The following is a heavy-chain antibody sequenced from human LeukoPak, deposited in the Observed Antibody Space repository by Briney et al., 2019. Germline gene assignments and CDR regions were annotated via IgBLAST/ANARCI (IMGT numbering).Heavy chain of an antibody. J-gene: IGHJ2*01. V-gene: IGHV3-9*01. CDR3: AKDYCGGDCYSGWYFDL. CDR2: ISWNSKNI. CDR1: GFTFDDYA. Sequence: GRSLRLSCAASGFTFDDYAMFWVRQAPGKGLEWVSGISWNSKNIGYAASVKGRFTISRDNAKNSLYLQMNSLRAEDTAFYYCAKDYCGGDCYSGWYFDLWGRGTLVTVSS. D-gene: IGHD2-21*02.